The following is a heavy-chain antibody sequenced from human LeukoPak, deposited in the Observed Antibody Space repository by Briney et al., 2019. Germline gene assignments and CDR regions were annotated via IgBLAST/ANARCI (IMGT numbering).Heavy chain of an antibody. J-gene: IGHJ4*02. CDR2: INPDSGGT. D-gene: IGHD3-22*01. CDR1: GYTFTGYY. Sequence: ASVKVSCKASGYTFTGYYTHWVRQAPGQGLEWMGWINPDSGGTYYAQRFQGRVTMTRDTSISTAYMELSRLISDDTAVYYCARAFGSSAYYYYWGQGTLVTVSS. V-gene: IGHV1-2*02. CDR3: ARAFGSSAYYYY.